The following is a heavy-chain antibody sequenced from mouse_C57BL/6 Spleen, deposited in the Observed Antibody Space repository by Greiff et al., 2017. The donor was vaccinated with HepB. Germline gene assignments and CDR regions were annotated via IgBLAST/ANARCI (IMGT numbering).Heavy chain of an antibody. CDR3: ARDKMVTTDGVFDY. V-gene: IGHV5-4*01. CDR2: ISDGGSYT. Sequence: DVMLVESGGGLVKPGGSLKLSCAASGFTFSSYAMSWVRQTPEKRLEWVATISDGGSYTYYPDNVKGRFTISRDNAKNNLYLQMSHLKSEDTAMYYCARDKMVTTDGVFDYWGQGTTLTVSS. CDR1: GFTFSSYA. J-gene: IGHJ2*01. D-gene: IGHD2-2*01.